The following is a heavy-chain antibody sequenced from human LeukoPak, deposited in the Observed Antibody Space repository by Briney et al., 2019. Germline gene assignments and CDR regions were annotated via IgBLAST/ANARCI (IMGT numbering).Heavy chain of an antibody. J-gene: IGHJ6*02. V-gene: IGHV1-69*04. CDR1: GGTFSSYA. CDR2: IIPIFGIA. D-gene: IGHD5-18*01. CDR3: ARYTAMVSLRCYYYYGMDV. Sequence: SVKVSCKASGGTFSSYAISWVRQAPGQGLEWMGRIIPIFGIANYAQKFQGRVTITADKSTSTAYMELSSLRSEDTAVYYCARYTAMVSLRCYYYYGMDVWGQGTTVTVSS.